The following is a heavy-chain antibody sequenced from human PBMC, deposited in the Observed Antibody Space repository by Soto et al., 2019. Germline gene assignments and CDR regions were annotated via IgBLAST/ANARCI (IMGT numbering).Heavy chain of an antibody. CDR2: TRNKANSYTT. CDR3: ANMITFGGVPG. D-gene: IGHD3-16*01. Sequence: PGGSLRLSCAASGFTFSDHYMDWVRQAPGKGLEWVGRTRNKANSYTTEYAASVKGRFTISRDDSKNSLYLQMNSLKTEDTAVYYCANMITFGGVPGWGQGTLVTVSS. CDR1: GFTFSDHY. V-gene: IGHV3-72*01. J-gene: IGHJ4*02.